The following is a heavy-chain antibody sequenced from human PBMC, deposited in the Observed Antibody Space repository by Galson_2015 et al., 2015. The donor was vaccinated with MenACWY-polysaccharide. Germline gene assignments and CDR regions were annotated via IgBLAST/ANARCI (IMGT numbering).Heavy chain of an antibody. D-gene: IGHD2-8*01. Sequence: VSCKASGYTFTSYSMNWVRQAPGHGLEWMGWINTNNGNPTYAQGFTGRFVFSLDTSVSTAYLQISSLKAEDTAVYYCARDQLYCTNGVCFEGSGWFDPWGQGTLVTVSS. CDR2: INTNNGNP. CDR3: ARDQLYCTNGVCFEGSGWFDP. CDR1: GYTFTSYS. J-gene: IGHJ5*02. V-gene: IGHV7-4-1*02.